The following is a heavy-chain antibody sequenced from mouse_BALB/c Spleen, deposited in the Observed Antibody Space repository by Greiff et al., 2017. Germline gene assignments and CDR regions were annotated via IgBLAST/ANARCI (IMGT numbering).Heavy chain of an antibody. CDR3: ARHGGWDEGY. CDR2: ISSGGSYT. CDR1: GFTFSSYA. Sequence: EVQVVESGGGLVKPGGSLKLSCAASGFTFSSYAMSWVRQTPEKRLEWVATISSGGSYTYYPDSVKGRFTISRDNAKNTLYLQMSSLRSEDTAMYYCARHGGWDEGYWGQGTTLTVSS. J-gene: IGHJ2*01. D-gene: IGHD4-1*01. V-gene: IGHV5-9-3*01.